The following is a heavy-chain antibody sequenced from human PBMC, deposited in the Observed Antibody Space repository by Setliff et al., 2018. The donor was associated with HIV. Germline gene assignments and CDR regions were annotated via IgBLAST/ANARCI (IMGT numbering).Heavy chain of an antibody. CDR1: GGTFSSYA. Sequence: ASVKVSCKASGGTFSSYAISWVRQAPGQGLEWMGGIIPILGIANYAQKFQGRVTITADKSTSTAYMELSSLRSEDTAVYYCASYPDAPVRGVRVPASGYFQHWGQGTLVTVSS. CDR3: ASYPDAPVRGVRVPASGYFQH. CDR2: IIPILGIA. D-gene: IGHD3-10*01. V-gene: IGHV1-69*10. J-gene: IGHJ1*01.